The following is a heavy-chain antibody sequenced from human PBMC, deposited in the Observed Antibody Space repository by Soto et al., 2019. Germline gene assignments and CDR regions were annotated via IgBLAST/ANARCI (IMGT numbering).Heavy chain of an antibody. J-gene: IGHJ4*02. D-gene: IGHD3-10*01. CDR1: GFTFSNFA. V-gene: IGHV3-23*03. CDR3: ARGHPTVGSIPGVFDS. CDR2: INGGGTST. Sequence: EVQLLESGGGLVQPGGSLKLSCAASGFTFSNFAMNWVRQAPGKGPEWVSLINGGGTSTYYADSVKGRFTVSRDNSINPVFLTMSSLGGEDTAVYFCARGHPTVGSIPGVFDSWGQGTLVNVSS.